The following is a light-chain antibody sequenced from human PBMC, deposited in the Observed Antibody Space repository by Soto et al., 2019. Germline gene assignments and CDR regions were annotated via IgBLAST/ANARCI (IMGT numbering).Light chain of an antibody. CDR3: QQYNNWPPAWT. V-gene: IGKV3-15*01. J-gene: IGKJ1*01. CDR1: LNVNSY. CDR2: GAS. Sequence: VRSPPPHSLNLTPCDRPTCSCSDILNVNSYLAWYQPKPGQAPRLLIYGASTRATGIPARFSGSGSGTEFTLTISSLQSEAFAVYYCQQYNNWPPAWTFGHGTKVDI.